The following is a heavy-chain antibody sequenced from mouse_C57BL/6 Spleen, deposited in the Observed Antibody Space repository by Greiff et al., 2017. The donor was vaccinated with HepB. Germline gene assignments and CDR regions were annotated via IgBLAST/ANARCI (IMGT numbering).Heavy chain of an antibody. CDR1: GYTFTDYE. J-gene: IGHJ2*01. CDR3: TRSFGSWAMDY. V-gene: IGHV1-15*01. CDR2: IDPETGGT. D-gene: IGHD1-1*01. Sequence: VHLVESGAELVRPGASVTLSCKASGYTFTDYEMHWVKQTPVHGLAWIGAIDPETGGTAYNQKFKGKAILTADKSSSTAYMELRSLTSEDSAVYYCTRSFGSWAMDYWGQGTTLTVSS.